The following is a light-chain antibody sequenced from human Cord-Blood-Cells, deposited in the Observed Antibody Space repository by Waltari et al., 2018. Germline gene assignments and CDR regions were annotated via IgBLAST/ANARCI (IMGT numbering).Light chain of an antibody. Sequence: DIHMTQSPSSLSASVGDRVTITCRASQSISSYLNWYQQKPGTAPKLLIYAASSLQSGVPSRFSGSGSGTDFTLTISSLQPEDFATYDCQQSYSTPTFGQGTKVEIK. V-gene: IGKV1-39*01. CDR2: AAS. CDR3: QQSYSTPT. CDR1: QSISSY. J-gene: IGKJ1*01.